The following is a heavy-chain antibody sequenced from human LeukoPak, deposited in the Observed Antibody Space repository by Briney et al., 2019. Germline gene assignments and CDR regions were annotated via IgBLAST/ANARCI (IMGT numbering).Heavy chain of an antibody. CDR3: ARDPYNYDRSGYKLDSYFDY. V-gene: IGHV3-21*01. Sequence: GGSLRLSCAASGFTFSSYGMSWVRQAPGEGLEWVSAISSSSSYIYYADSVKGRFTISRDNAKNSLYLQMNSLRAEDTAVYYCARDPYNYDRSGYKLDSYFDYWGQGTLVTVSS. CDR2: ISSSSSYI. D-gene: IGHD3-22*01. CDR1: GFTFSSYG. J-gene: IGHJ4*02.